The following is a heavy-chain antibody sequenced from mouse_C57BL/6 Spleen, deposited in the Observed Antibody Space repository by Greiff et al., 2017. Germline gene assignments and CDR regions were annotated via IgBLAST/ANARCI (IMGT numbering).Heavy chain of an antibody. CDR1: GYTFTSYW. V-gene: IGHV1-50*01. CDR3: ASSPFDY. Sequence: QVQLQQPGAELVKPGASVKLSCKASGYTFTSYWMQWVKQRPGQGLEWIGEIDPSDSYTNYNQKFKGKATLTVDTSSSTAYMHLSSLTSEDSAVYYCASSPFDYWGQGTTLTVSS. CDR2: IDPSDSYT. J-gene: IGHJ2*01.